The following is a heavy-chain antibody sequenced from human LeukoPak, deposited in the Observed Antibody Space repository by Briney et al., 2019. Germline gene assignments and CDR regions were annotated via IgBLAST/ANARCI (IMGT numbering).Heavy chain of an antibody. J-gene: IGHJ4*02. D-gene: IGHD2-15*01. V-gene: IGHV3-53*01. CDR1: GVTVNSYF. Sequence: GGSLRLSCAASGVTVNSYFMGCVRQAPGKGLEWVSLIPIEGLPYYADSVKGRFNISRDTSKNTLYLQMNSLRAEDTAFYYCSRGRGGDWGQGALVTVSS. CDR3: SRGRGGD. CDR2: IPIEGLP.